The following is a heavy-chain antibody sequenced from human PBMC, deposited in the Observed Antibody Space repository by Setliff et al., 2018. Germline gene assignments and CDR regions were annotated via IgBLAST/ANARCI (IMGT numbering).Heavy chain of an antibody. CDR1: GGSISSTTYY. D-gene: IGHD3-9*01. CDR2: ISYSGST. CDR3: ARDFELLENYDIRGVFFDY. J-gene: IGHJ4*01. Sequence: PSETLSLPCTVSGGSISSTTYYWGRIRQAPGKGLEWIGSISYSGSTYYNPSLVSRVTISVDASKNQFSLRLRPVTAADTAVYFCARDFELLENYDIRGVFFDYWGQGALVTVSS. V-gene: IGHV4-39*07.